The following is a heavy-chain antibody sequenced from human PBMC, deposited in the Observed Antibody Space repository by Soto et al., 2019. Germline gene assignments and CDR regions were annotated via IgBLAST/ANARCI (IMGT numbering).Heavy chain of an antibody. CDR2: IIPIFGTA. Sequence: SVKVSCKASGGTFSIYAISWVRQAPGQGLEWMGGIIPIFGTANYAQKFQGRVTITADESTSTAYMELSSLRSEDTAVYYCARELEYCSGGSCPREVGWGQGTLVPVPS. J-gene: IGHJ4*02. V-gene: IGHV1-69*13. CDR3: ARELEYCSGGSCPREVG. D-gene: IGHD2-15*01. CDR1: GGTFSIYA.